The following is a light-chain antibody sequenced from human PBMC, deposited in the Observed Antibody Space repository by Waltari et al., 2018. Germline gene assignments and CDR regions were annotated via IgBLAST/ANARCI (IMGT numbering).Light chain of an antibody. J-gene: IGLJ3*02. CDR1: SSNIGNNN. Sequence: QSVLTQPPSASGTPGQRVTISCSGSSSNIGNNNVFWYQQLPGTAPKLLSHNNNQRPSGVPGRCSVSKASTSASLAISGLRSEDEADYYCAAWESDRSGVFGGGTRRTIL. V-gene: IGLV1-47*02. CDR3: AAWESDRSGV. CDR2: NNN.